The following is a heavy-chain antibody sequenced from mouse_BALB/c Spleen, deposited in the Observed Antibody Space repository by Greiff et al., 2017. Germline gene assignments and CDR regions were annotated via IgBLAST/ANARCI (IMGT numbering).Heavy chain of an antibody. Sequence: EVQLVESGGGLVKPGGSLKLSCAASGFTFSSYAMSWVRQSPEKRLEWVAEISSGGSYTYYPDTVTGRFTISRDNAKNTLYLEMSSLRSEDTAMYYCARDGNYDYFDYWGQGTTLTVSS. CDR2: ISSGGSYT. CDR1: GFTFSSYA. V-gene: IGHV5-9-4*01. CDR3: ARDGNYDYFDY. J-gene: IGHJ2*01. D-gene: IGHD2-1*01.